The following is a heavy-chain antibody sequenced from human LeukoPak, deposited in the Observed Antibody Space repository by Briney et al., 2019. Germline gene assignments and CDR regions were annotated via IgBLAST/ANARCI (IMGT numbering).Heavy chain of an antibody. J-gene: IGHJ5*02. D-gene: IGHD4-11*01. CDR2: IIPIFGTA. CDR1: GGTLSSYA. CDR3: ARGTTVTNWFDP. Sequence: GASVKVSCKASGGTLSSYAISWVRQAPGQGLEWMGGIIPIFGTANYAQKFQGRVTITADESTSTAYMELSSLRSEDTAVYYCARGTTVTNWFDPWGQGTLVTVSS. V-gene: IGHV1-69*13.